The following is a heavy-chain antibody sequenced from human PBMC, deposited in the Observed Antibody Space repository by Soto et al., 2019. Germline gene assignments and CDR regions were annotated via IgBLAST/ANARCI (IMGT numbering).Heavy chain of an antibody. V-gene: IGHV4-34*01. CDR1: GGSFSGYY. Sequence: QVQLQQWGAGLLKPSETLSLTCAVYGGSFSGYYWSWIRQPPGKGLEWIGEINHSGSTNYNPSLKSRVTISVDTSKNQFSLQLSSVTAADTAVYYCAARITMVRGDYWGQGTLVTVSS. J-gene: IGHJ4*02. CDR2: INHSGST. D-gene: IGHD3-10*01. CDR3: AARITMVRGDY.